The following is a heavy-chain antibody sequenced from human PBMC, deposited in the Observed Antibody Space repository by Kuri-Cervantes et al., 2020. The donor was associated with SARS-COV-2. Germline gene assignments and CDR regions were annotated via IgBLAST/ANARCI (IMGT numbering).Heavy chain of an antibody. V-gene: IGHV3-74*01. Sequence: GESLKISCAASGFTFSGHWIHWVRQAPGKGLVWVSRINPDGSYTNNADSVKGRFTLSRDNAKNMLFLQMNSLRAEDTAVYYCARVGGSYYAVGYWGQGTLVTVSS. D-gene: IGHD1-26*01. CDR3: ARVGGSYYAVGY. CDR2: INPDGSYT. J-gene: IGHJ4*02. CDR1: GFTFSGHW.